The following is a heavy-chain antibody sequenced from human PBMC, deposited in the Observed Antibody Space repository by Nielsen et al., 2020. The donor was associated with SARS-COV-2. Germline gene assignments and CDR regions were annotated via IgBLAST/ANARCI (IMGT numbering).Heavy chain of an antibody. CDR1: GFTFSTYT. CDR2: VDATSNYI. Sequence: GESLKISCVASGFTFSTYTMTWVRQAPGKGLEWVAAVDATSNYIYYADAVRGRFTISRDNSKNTLYLQMNSLRAEDTAVYYCARVKKQLPYSSGSGDYWGQGTLVTVSS. D-gene: IGHD6-19*01. V-gene: IGHV3-21*01. J-gene: IGHJ4*02. CDR3: ARVKKQLPYSSGSGDY.